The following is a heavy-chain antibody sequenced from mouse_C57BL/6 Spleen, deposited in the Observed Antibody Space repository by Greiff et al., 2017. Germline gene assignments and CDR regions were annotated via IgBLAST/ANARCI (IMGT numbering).Heavy chain of an antibody. CDR3: AREAGEYYAMDY. Sequence: EVKLMESGGGLVKPGGSLKLSCAATGFTFSDYGMHWVGQAPEKGLEWVAYISCGSSTIYYADTVKGRYTISRDNAKNTLFLQMTSLRSEDTAMYYCAREAGEYYAMDYWGQGTSVTVSS. CDR2: ISCGSSTI. V-gene: IGHV5-17*01. D-gene: IGHD4-1*01. J-gene: IGHJ4*01. CDR1: GFTFSDYG.